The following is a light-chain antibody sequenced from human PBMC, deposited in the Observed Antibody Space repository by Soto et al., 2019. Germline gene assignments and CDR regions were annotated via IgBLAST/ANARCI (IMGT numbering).Light chain of an antibody. CDR3: QQYDTAPRT. CDR2: GAS. V-gene: IGKV3-20*01. J-gene: IGKJ1*01. Sequence: EVMLTQSPGTLSLSPGERATLSCRASQSVSSNYLAWYQQKSGQAPRLLIYGASNRATGIPDRFSGSGSGTHFTHTIRRLEPEDFSVYYCQQYDTAPRTFGQGTKVEFK. CDR1: QSVSSNY.